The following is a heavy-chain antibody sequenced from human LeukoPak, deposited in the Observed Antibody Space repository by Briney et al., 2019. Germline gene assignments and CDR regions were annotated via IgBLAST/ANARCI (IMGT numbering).Heavy chain of an antibody. CDR2: FDPEDGET. J-gene: IGHJ6*02. V-gene: IGHV1-24*01. D-gene: IGHD5-18*01. Sequence: GASVKVSCKVSGYTLTELSMHWVQQAPGKGLEWMGGFDPEDGETIYAQKFQGRVTMTEDTSTDTAYMELSSLRSEDTAVYYCATIQLWLVGDYYYYYGMDVWGQGTTVTVSS. CDR3: ATIQLWLVGDYYYYYGMDV. CDR1: GYTLTELS.